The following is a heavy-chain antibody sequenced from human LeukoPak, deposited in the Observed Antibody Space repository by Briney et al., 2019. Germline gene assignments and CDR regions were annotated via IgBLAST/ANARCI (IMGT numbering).Heavy chain of an antibody. CDR3: ARDSGYMDV. V-gene: IGHV4-61*02. CDR2: IYTSGST. CDR1: GGSISSGSYY. Sequence: SQTLSLTCTVSGGSISSGSYYWSWIRQPAGKGLEWTGRIYTSGSTNYNPSLKSRVTISVDTSKNQFSLKLSSVTAADTAVYYCARDSGYMDVWGKGTTVTVSS. D-gene: IGHD3-10*01. J-gene: IGHJ6*03.